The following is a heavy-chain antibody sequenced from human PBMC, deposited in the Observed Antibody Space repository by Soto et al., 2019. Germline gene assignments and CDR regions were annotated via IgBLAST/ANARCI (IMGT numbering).Heavy chain of an antibody. J-gene: IGHJ3*02. CDR1: GFTFSSYG. CDR2: IWYDGSNK. CDR3: ARDRETAMVYAFDI. Sequence: GGSLRLSCAASGFTFSSYGMHWVRQAPGKGLEWVAVIWYDGSNKYYADSVKGRFTISRDNSKNTLYLQMNSLRAEDTAVYYCARDRETAMVYAFDIWGQGTMVTVSS. D-gene: IGHD5-18*01. V-gene: IGHV3-33*01.